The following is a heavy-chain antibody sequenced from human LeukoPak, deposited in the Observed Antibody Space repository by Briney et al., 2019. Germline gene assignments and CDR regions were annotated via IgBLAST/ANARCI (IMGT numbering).Heavy chain of an antibody. V-gene: IGHV4-34*01. Sequence: SETLSLTCAVYGGSFSGYYWSWIRQPPGRGLEWIGEINHSGSTNYNPSLKSRVTISVDTSKNQFSLKLSSVTAADTAVYYCARGHIYCSSTSCYYLDPWGQGTLVTVSS. CDR3: ARGHIYCSSTSCYYLDP. J-gene: IGHJ5*02. D-gene: IGHD2-2*01. CDR1: GGSFSGYY. CDR2: INHSGST.